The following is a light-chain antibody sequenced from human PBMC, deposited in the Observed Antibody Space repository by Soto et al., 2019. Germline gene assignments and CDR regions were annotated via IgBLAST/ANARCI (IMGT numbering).Light chain of an antibody. J-gene: IGKJ2*01. CDR1: QSVSSKY. CDR3: QHYGSSPPDT. CDR2: GTS. Sequence: EIVLTQSPGTLSLSLGERATLSCRASQSVSSKYVAWYQQKPGQAPSLLIYGTSNRAADVPDRFSATGSGTDFSLTISRLQPEDFAVYYCQHYGSSPPDTFGQGTNLEIK. V-gene: IGKV3-20*01.